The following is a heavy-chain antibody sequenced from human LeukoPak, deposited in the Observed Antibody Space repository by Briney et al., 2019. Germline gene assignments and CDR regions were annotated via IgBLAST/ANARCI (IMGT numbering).Heavy chain of an antibody. Sequence: SETLSLTCTVSGGSISSYYWSWIRQPPGKGLEWIGYIYYSGSTNYNPSLKSRVTISVDTSKNQISLKLSSVTAADTAVYYCARTTEGYCRGRSCYSYYYYMDVWGKGTTVTVSS. CDR1: GGSISSYY. CDR3: ARTTEGYCRGRSCYSYYYYMDV. D-gene: IGHD2-15*01. CDR2: IYYSGST. V-gene: IGHV4-59*01. J-gene: IGHJ6*03.